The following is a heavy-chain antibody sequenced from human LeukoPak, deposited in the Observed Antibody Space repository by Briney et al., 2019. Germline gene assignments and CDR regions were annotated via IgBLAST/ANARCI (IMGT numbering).Heavy chain of an antibody. D-gene: IGHD3-3*01. Sequence: SQTLSLTCTVSGGSISSGDYYWSWIRQPPGKGLEWIGYIYYSGSTYYNPSLKSRVTISVDTSKNQFSLKLSSVTAADTAVYYCARGTYYDFWSGYPAGFDYWGQGTLVTVSS. CDR3: ARGTYYDFWSGYPAGFDY. CDR1: GGSISSGDYY. V-gene: IGHV4-30-4*01. CDR2: IYYSGST. J-gene: IGHJ4*02.